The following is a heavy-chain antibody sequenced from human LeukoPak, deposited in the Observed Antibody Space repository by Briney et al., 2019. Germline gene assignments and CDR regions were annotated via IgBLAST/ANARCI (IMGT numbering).Heavy chain of an antibody. J-gene: IGHJ3*02. CDR1: GFPFSSYS. CDR2: ISSSSSYI. D-gene: IGHD3-10*01. V-gene: IGHV3-21*01. CDR3: ARGRTVLLWFGDAFDI. Sequence: GGSLLLSCAASGFPFSSYSKNWVRQAPGKGLEGVSSISSSSSYIYYADSVKGRFTISRDNAKNSLYLQMNSLRAEDTAVYYCARGRTVLLWFGDAFDIWGQGTMVTVSS.